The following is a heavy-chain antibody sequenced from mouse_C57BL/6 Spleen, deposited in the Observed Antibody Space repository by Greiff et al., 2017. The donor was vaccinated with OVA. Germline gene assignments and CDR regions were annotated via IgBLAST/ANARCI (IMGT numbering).Heavy chain of an antibody. D-gene: IGHD4-1*02. CDR1: GYTFTSYW. Sequence: VQLQQSGTELVKPGASVKLSCKASGYTFTSYWMHWVKQRPGQGLEWIGNINPSNGGTNYNEKFKSKATLTVDKSSSTAYMQLSSLTSEDSAVYYCAREGWGQLGPPFAYWGQGTLVTVSA. J-gene: IGHJ3*01. CDR2: INPSNGGT. V-gene: IGHV1-53*01. CDR3: AREGWGQLGPPFAY.